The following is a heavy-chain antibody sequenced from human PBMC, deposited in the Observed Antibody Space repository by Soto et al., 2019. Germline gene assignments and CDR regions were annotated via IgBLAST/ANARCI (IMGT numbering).Heavy chain of an antibody. CDR1: GLTFNGYE. V-gene: IGHV3-48*03. CDR3: ATDSGSYSGYSYYAMDV. Sequence: GGSLRLSCAASGLTFNGYEMNWGRQAPGKGLEWVSYISSSGSSISYADSVKGRFTITRDNAKNSLYLQMNSLRAEDTAVYYCATDSGSYSGYSYYAMDVWGQGTTVTVSS. D-gene: IGHD1-26*01. CDR2: ISSSGSSI. J-gene: IGHJ6*02.